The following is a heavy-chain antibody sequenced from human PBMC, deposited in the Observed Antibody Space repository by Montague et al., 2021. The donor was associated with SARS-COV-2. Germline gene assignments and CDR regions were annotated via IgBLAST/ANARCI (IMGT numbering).Heavy chain of an antibody. Sequence: SVISGDRVSRNSAAWNWIRQSPSRGLEWLGRTYYRSKLYNDYAVSVKSRITINPDTSKNQISLQLNSVTPEDTAVYYCARTSASSDYWGQGTLVTVSS. D-gene: IGHD1-26*01. CDR1: GDRVSRNSAA. CDR3: ARTSASSDY. J-gene: IGHJ4*02. V-gene: IGHV6-1*01. CDR2: TYYRSKLYN.